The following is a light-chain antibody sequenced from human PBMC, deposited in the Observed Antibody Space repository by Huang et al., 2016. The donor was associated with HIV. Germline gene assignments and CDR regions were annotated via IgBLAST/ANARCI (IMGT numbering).Light chain of an antibody. CDR2: SVS. CDR3: QQFGDSPFI. J-gene: IGKJ4*01. Sequence: EIVLTQSPGTLSLSPGERATLSCRASQGVGTYYLAWYQQKPGQAPSLLIYSVSNRATGIPDRFSGSGSGTDFTLTVNRLEPEDAAVYYCQQFGDSPFIFGGGTKVEI. V-gene: IGKV3-20*01. CDR1: QGVGTYY.